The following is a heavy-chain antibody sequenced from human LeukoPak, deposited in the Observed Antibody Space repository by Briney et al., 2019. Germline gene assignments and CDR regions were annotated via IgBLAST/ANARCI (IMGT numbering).Heavy chain of an antibody. CDR1: GFTFSDSA. V-gene: IGHV3-73*01. CDR2: IRSKANSYAT. D-gene: IGHD3-10*01. CDR3: ANRGDQHY. Sequence: QSGGSLRLSCAASGFTFSDSAMHWVRQASGKGLEWVGRIRSKANSYATAYAASVEGRFIISRDDSKNTVYLQMNSLKTDDTAVYYCANRGDQHYWGQETLVTVSS. J-gene: IGHJ4*02.